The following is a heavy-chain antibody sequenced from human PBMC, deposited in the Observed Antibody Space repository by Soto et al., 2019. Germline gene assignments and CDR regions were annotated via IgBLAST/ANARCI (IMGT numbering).Heavy chain of an antibody. J-gene: IGHJ4*02. V-gene: IGHV4-30-4*01. Sequence: SLTCTVSGASISSGDYFWSWIRQSPGKGLEWIGYIYDSGSSYYNPSLKSRVTMSVDTSKNQFSLKLRSVTAADTAVYYCAREKGYSSGPKNFDYWGQGNLVTVSS. CDR1: GASISSGDYF. CDR2: IYDSGSS. CDR3: AREKGYSSGPKNFDY. D-gene: IGHD5-18*01.